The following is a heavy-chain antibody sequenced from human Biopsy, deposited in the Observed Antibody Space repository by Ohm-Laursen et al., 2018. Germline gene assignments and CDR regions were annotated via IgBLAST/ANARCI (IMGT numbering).Heavy chain of an antibody. Sequence: SLRLSCTASGFTFSSYWMNWVRQVPGKGLVWVATINKDGSTLQYVDSVRGRFTISRDNAKNTLHLQMSSLRADDTAIYYCAKDLHNYGMDVWGQGTTVIVSS. J-gene: IGHJ6*02. CDR3: AKDLHNYGMDV. V-gene: IGHV3-74*03. CDR1: GFTFSSYW. CDR2: INKDGSTL.